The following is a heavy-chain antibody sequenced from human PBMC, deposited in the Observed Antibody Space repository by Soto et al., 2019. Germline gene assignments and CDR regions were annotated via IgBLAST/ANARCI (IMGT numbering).Heavy chain of an antibody. V-gene: IGHV4-30-4*01. D-gene: IGHD1-20*01. J-gene: IGHJ6*02. CDR2: IYFSGDT. CDR3: AREVWLYGMDV. CDR1: GGSINNGDYY. Sequence: PSETLSLTCTVSGGSINNGDYYWNWIRQPPGKGLEWLGHIYFSGDTYYKPSLRSRVSISLDTSKNQFSLKLSSVTAADTAVYYCAREVWLYGMDVWGQGTTVTVSS.